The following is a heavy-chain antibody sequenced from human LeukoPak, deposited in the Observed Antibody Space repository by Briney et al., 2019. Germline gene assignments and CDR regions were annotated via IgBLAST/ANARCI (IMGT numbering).Heavy chain of an antibody. V-gene: IGHV3-15*01. CDR3: TTGTWIQLWLADY. D-gene: IGHD5-18*01. J-gene: IGHJ4*02. CDR1: RFTFSNAC. CDR2: IRGKTDGGTT. Sequence: PGESLRLSCAASRFTFSNACMSWVRQAPGKGLEWVGHIRGKTDGGTTDYAAPVQGRFTISRDDSKNTLYLQMNSLKTEDTAVYYCTTGTWIQLWLADYWGQGTLVTVSS.